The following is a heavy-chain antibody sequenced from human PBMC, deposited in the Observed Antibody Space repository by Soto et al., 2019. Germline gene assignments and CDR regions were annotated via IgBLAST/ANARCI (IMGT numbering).Heavy chain of an antibody. CDR2: ISYDGSNK. D-gene: IGHD3-3*01. CDR3: ARDYYDFWSGTGNWFDP. J-gene: IGHJ5*02. V-gene: IGHV3-30-3*01. CDR1: GFTFSSYA. Sequence: LRLSCAASGFTFSSYAMHWVRQPPVKGLEWVAVISYDGSNKYYADSVKGRFTISRDNSKNTLYLQMNSLRAEDTAVYYCARDYYDFWSGTGNWFDPWGQGTLVTVSS.